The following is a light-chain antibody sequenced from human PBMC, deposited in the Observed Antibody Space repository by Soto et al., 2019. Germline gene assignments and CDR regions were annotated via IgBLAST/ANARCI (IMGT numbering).Light chain of an antibody. CDR2: GAS. V-gene: IGKV3-15*01. CDR3: QQYHKWPLT. CDR1: QSVSNN. Sequence: EIVMMQSPATLSVSPGERATVPCRASQSVSNNLAWYQQKPGQAPSLLIYGASARATGIPARFSGSGYGTEFTLTISSLQSEDFAVYYCQQYHKWPLTFGGGTRVEIK. J-gene: IGKJ4*01.